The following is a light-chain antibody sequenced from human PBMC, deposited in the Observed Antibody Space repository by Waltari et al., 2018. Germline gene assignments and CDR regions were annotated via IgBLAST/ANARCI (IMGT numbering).Light chain of an antibody. CDR1: QSISNS. J-gene: IGKJ2*01. CDR2: TAS. Sequence: DIQMTQSPSSLSASVGDRVTMTCRASQSISNSLSWYQQKPGKAPRLLIYTASNLQSGVPSRFSGSGSGTDFTLTISSLQHEDFATYYCQQSYNTPPYTFGQGTQVEIK. V-gene: IGKV1-39*01. CDR3: QQSYNTPPYT.